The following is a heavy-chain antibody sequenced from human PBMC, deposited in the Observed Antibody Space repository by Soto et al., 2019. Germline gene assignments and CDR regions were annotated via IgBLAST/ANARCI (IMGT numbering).Heavy chain of an antibody. J-gene: IGHJ4*02. D-gene: IGHD3-22*01. CDR2: IHYSGSA. V-gene: IGHV4-30-4*01. CDR1: GGSISSGDYY. Sequence: SETLSLTCTVSGGSISSGDYYWTWIRQSPGKGLEWMGYIHYSGSAYYNPSLRRQITMSVDMSKNQVSLKLTSATAADTAVYYCARVDYYDSSGQYNFDNWGQGPLVTVST. CDR3: ARVDYYDSSGQYNFDN.